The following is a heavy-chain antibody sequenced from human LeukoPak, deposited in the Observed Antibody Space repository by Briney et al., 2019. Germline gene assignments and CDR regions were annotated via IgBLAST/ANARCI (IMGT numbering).Heavy chain of an antibody. V-gene: IGHV5-51*01. CDR3: ARHLRREGLADY. J-gene: IGHJ4*02. Sequence: GEPLKISCTASGSRFTTYWIGWVRRLPGKGLEWMGVIYPGDSDTRYSPSFQGQVTISVDKSINGSYLQWNSLKASDTAMYYCARHLRREGLADYWGQGTLVTVSS. D-gene: IGHD3/OR15-3a*01. CDR1: GSRFTTYW. CDR2: IYPGDSDT.